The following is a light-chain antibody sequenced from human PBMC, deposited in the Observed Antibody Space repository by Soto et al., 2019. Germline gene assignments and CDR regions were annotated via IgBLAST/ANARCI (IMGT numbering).Light chain of an antibody. CDR3: RSYTSRDTHV. V-gene: IGLV2-14*01. J-gene: IGLJ1*01. Sequence: QSVLTQPASVSGSPGQSITISCTGTSSDVGGYNYVSWYQQYPGKAPELMIHEVTNRPSGVSDRFSGSKSGNTASLTISGLQAEDEAEYYCRSYTSRDTHVFGTGTKVT. CDR1: SSDVGGYNY. CDR2: EVT.